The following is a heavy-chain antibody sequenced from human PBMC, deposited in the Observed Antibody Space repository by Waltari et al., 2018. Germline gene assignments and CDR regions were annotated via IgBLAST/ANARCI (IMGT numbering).Heavy chain of an antibody. Sequence: EVQLVESGGGLVQPGGSLRLDCAASGFTLSSYWIYWVRQAPGKGLVYVSRINNDGSGTTYTDSVKGRFTVSRDNAKNTLYLQMNSLRVEDTARYYCARGGAYHAFDIWGQGTVVTVSS. CDR3: ARGGAYHAFDI. V-gene: IGHV3-74*02. D-gene: IGHD2-2*01. CDR1: GFTLSSYW. CDR2: INNDGSGT. J-gene: IGHJ3*02.